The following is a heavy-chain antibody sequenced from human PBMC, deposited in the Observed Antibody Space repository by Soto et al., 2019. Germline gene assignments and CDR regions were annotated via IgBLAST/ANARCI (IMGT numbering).Heavy chain of an antibody. Sequence: ASVKVSCKTSGYTFTNHGINWVRQAPGQGLEWMGWINPYNANTNYAQKLQGRVTMTTDTSTSTAYMDLRSLTSDDTAVYYCARYIVVVPAAFTYYYYGMGVWGQGTTVTVSS. CDR1: GYTFTNHG. V-gene: IGHV1-18*04. CDR3: ARYIVVVPAAFTYYYYGMGV. CDR2: INPYNANT. D-gene: IGHD2-2*01. J-gene: IGHJ6*02.